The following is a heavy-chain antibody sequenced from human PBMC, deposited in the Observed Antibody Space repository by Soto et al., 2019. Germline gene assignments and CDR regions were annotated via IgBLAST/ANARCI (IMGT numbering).Heavy chain of an antibody. J-gene: IGHJ3*02. CDR1: GFTFSSYG. D-gene: IGHD2-15*01. CDR2: ISYDGSNK. CDR3: AKLEGYCSGGSCYYSKNDAFDI. Sequence: ESGGGVVQPGRSLRLSCAASGFTFSSYGMHWVRQAPGKGLEWVAVISYDGSNKYYADSVKGRFTISRDNSKNTLYLQMNSLRAEDTAVYYCAKLEGYCSGGSCYYSKNDAFDIWGQGTMVTVSS. V-gene: IGHV3-30*18.